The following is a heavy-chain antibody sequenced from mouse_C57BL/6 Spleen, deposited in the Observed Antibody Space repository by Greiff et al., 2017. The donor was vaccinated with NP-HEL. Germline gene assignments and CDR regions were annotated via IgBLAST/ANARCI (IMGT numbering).Heavy chain of an antibody. J-gene: IGHJ4*01. CDR2: ISYDGSN. V-gene: IGHV3-6*01. CDR1: GYSITSGYY. Sequence: EVQRVESGPGLVKPSQSLSLTCSVTGYSITSGYYWNWIRQFPGNKLEWMGYISYDGSNNYNPSLKNRISITRDTSKNQFFLKLNSVTTEDTATYYCATSELGLMDYWGQGTSVTVSS. D-gene: IGHD4-1*01. CDR3: ATSELGLMDY.